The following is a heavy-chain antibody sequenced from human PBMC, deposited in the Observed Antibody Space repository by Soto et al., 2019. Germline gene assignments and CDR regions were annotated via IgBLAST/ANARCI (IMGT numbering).Heavy chain of an antibody. D-gene: IGHD3-16*02. CDR2: INNDGRTT. Sequence: SLSLSCAASGFTFSSYWMHWVREAPGKGLVWVSRINNDGRTTNYADCVKGRITISTDNAKNTLYLQMNSLRAEDTAVYYCARASESYHYLLDYWGQGTLVTVSS. CDR1: GFTFSSYW. V-gene: IGHV3-74*01. J-gene: IGHJ4*02. CDR3: ARASESYHYLLDY.